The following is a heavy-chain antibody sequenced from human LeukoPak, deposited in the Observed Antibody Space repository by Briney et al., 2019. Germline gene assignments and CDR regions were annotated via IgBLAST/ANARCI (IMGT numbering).Heavy chain of an antibody. V-gene: IGHV1-46*01. J-gene: IGHJ6*02. CDR3: ARDRSKSDYYYYGMDV. CDR1: GYTFTSYY. Sequence: GASVKDSCKASGYTFTSYYMHWVRQAPGQGLEWMGIINPSGGSTSYAQKFQGRVTMTRDTSTSTVYMELSSLRSEDTAVYYCARDRSKSDYYYYGMDVWGQGTTVTVSS. CDR2: INPSGGST.